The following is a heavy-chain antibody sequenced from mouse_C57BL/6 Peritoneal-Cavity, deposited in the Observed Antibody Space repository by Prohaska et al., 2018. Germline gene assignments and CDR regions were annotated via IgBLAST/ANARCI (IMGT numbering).Heavy chain of an antibody. CDR3: ARDYDWYCDV. CDR2: IWSDGST. D-gene: IGHD2-4*01. Sequence: QVQLKESGPGLVAPSQRLSITCTVSGFSLTSYGVHWVRQPPGKGLEWLVVIWSDGSTTYNSALKARLSISKDNAKSQVFLKMNSLQTDDTAMYYCARDYDWYCDVWGTGTTVTVSS. CDR1: GFSLTSYG. J-gene: IGHJ1*03. V-gene: IGHV2-6*03.